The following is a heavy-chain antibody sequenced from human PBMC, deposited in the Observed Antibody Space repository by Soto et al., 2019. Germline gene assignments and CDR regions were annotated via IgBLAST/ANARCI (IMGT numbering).Heavy chain of an antibody. D-gene: IGHD3-3*01. CDR2: IHYSGTT. V-gene: IGHV4-30-4*01. CDR3: AMDFWSASAYYYNGMDI. CDR1: GGSISNFDYY. Sequence: QVQLQESGPGLVKPSQTLSLTCTVSGGSISNFDYYWSWIRQPPGKGLEYIGYIHYSGTTYYNPSITTRLIISMATSKNQVSLKLSSATTADTAVYYCAMDFWSASAYYYNGMDIWGPGTTVTVSS. J-gene: IGHJ6*02.